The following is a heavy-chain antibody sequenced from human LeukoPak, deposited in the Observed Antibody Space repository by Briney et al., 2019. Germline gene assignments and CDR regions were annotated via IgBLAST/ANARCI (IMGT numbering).Heavy chain of an antibody. CDR1: GYTFTSYD. CDR2: MNPNSGNT. Sequence: ASVKVSCKASGYTFTSYDINWVRQATGQGLEWMGWMNPNSGNTGYAQKFQGRVTMTRNTSISTAYMELSSLRSEDTAVYYCARVSDILTGYYPDKYYFDYWGQGTLVTVSS. V-gene: IGHV1-8*01. J-gene: IGHJ4*02. D-gene: IGHD3-9*01. CDR3: ARVSDILTGYYPDKYYFDY.